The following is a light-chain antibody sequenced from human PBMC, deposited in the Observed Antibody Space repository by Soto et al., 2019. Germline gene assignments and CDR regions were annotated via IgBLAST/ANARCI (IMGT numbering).Light chain of an antibody. J-gene: IGLJ1*01. CDR3: SSYAGRNNYV. Sequence: QSVLTQPPSASGSPGLSVTISCTGTSSDVGGYNYVSWYQQHPGKPPKLLIYKVNTRPSGVPDRFSGSKSGNTATLTVSGLQAEDEADYYCSSYAGRNNYVFGTGTKVTVL. CDR2: KVN. CDR1: SSDVGGYNY. V-gene: IGLV2-8*01.